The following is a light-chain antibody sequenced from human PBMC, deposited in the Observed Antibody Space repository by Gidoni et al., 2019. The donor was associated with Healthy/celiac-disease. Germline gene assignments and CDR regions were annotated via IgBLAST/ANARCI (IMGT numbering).Light chain of an antibody. J-gene: IGLJ2*01. CDR3: QAWDSSTAV. Sequence: SYELPQPPSVSVSPGQTASITCSGDKLGDKYACWYQQKPGQSPVLVIYQDSKRPSGIPESFSGSNSGNTATLTISGTQAMDEADYYCQAWDSSTAVFGGGTKLTVL. CDR2: QDS. V-gene: IGLV3-1*01. CDR1: KLGDKY.